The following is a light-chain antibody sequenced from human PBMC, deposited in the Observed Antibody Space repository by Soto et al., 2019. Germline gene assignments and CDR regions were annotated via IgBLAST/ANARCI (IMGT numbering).Light chain of an antibody. V-gene: IGKV1-5*01. CDR3: QQYDTYSRT. CDR1: QSISSY. Sequence: DIQMTQSPSSLSASVGDRVTITCRASQSISSYLNWYQQKPRKAPKLLIYDASSLERGVASRFSGSGSGTEFTLTISSLQPDDFATYYCQQYDTYSRTFGQGTKVDIK. CDR2: DAS. J-gene: IGKJ1*01.